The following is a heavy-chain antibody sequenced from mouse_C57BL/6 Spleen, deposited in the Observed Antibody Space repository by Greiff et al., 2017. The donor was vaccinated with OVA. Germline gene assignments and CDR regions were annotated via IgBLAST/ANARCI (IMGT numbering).Heavy chain of an antibody. D-gene: IGHD2-12*01. J-gene: IGHJ3*01. CDR2: IDPENGDT. CDR1: GFNIKDDY. V-gene: IGHV14-4*01. Sequence: VQLQQSGAELVRPGASVKLSCTASGFNIKDDYMHWVKQRPEQGLEWIGWIDPENGDTEYASKFQGKATITADTSSNTAYLQLSSLTSEDTAVYYCAIPFYSSFAYWGQGTLVTVSA. CDR3: AIPFYSSFAY.